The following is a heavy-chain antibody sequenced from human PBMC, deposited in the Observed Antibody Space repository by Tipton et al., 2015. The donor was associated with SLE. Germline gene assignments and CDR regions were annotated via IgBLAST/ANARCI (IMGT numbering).Heavy chain of an antibody. J-gene: IGHJ3*01. CDR1: GFTFSTYW. Sequence: SLRLSCAASGFTFSTYWMHWVRQAPGKGLEWVSRIKSDGSITSYVDSVKGRFTISRDNAKNTLFLEMNSLRVEDTAVYYCARERGPFDAFDVWGQGTMVTVSS. V-gene: IGHV3-74*01. CDR2: IKSDGSIT. CDR3: ARERGPFDAFDV.